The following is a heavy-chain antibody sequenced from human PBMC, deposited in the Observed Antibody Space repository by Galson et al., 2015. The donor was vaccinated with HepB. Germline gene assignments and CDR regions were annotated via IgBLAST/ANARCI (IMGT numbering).Heavy chain of an antibody. CDR1: GFTVSSNY. CDR2: IYSGGST. Sequence: LRLSCAASGFTVSSNYMSWVRQAPGKGLEWVSVIYSGGSTYYADSVKGRFTIFRDNSKNTLYLQMNSLRAEDTAVYYCARVEGAQWLVRHYYGMDVWGQGTTVTVSS. D-gene: IGHD6-19*01. V-gene: IGHV3-66*01. J-gene: IGHJ6*02. CDR3: ARVEGAQWLVRHYYGMDV.